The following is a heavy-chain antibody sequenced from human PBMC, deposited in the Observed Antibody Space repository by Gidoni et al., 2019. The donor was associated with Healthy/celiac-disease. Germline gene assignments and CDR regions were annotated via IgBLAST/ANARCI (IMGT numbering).Heavy chain of an antibody. CDR3: ASGTGDGYSSSWYGVYYYYYGMDV. Sequence: QVQLVQSGAEVKKPGSSVKVSCKASGGTFSSYAISWVRQAPGQGLEWMGGIIPIFGTANNGQKFQGRVTITADKSTSTAYMELSSLRSEDTAVYYCASGTGDGYSSSWYGVYYYYYGMDVWGQGTTVTVSS. CDR1: GGTFSSYA. CDR2: IIPIFGTA. J-gene: IGHJ6*02. V-gene: IGHV1-69*06. D-gene: IGHD6-13*01.